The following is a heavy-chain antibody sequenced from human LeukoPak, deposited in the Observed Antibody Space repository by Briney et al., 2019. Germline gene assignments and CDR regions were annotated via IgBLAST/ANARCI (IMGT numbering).Heavy chain of an antibody. Sequence: GASLRLSCAASGFTFSSYAMSWVRQAPGKGLEWVSSISDSGGTTYYADSGKGRFSISRDNSKNTLYLQMSSLRADDTAVYYCAKTAVTGKVAGSDCWGQGTLVTVSS. CDR3: AKTAVTGKVAGSDC. CDR2: ISDSGGTT. J-gene: IGHJ4*02. V-gene: IGHV3-23*01. CDR1: GFTFSSYA. D-gene: IGHD6-19*01.